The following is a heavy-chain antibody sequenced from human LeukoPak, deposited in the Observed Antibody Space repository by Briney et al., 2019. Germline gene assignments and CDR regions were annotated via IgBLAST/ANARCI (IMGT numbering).Heavy chain of an antibody. D-gene: IGHD3-16*01. CDR1: GFSFSSHG. V-gene: IGHV3-20*04. Sequence: PGGSLRLSCAASGFSFSSHGMSWVRQAPGKGLEWVSGISWNSGSIGYADSVKGRFTISRDNAKNSLYLQMNSLRAEDTAVYYCARRFGAARDDYMDVWGKGTTVTVSS. CDR2: ISWNSGSI. CDR3: ARRFGAARDDYMDV. J-gene: IGHJ6*03.